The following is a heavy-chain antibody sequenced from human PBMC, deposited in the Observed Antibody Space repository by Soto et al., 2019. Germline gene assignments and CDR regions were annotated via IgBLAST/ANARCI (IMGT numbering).Heavy chain of an antibody. J-gene: IGHJ4*02. CDR3: ARRKLRFLEWTHGHFDS. D-gene: IGHD3-3*01. V-gene: IGHV4-4*02. CDR2: IYETGRT. Sequence: QVQLRETGPGLVKPSGTLSLICSVSGGSLGTSNWWSWVRQSPGKGLQWIGDIYETGRTKYNPSLQSRLTLAVDESKTQFSLKLASVTAADTAVYYCARRKLRFLEWTHGHFDSWGQGNLVIVSS. CDR1: GGSLGTSNW.